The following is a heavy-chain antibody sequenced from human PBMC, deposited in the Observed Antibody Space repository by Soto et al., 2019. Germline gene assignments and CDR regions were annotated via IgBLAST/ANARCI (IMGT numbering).Heavy chain of an antibody. CDR1: GGSISSYY. J-gene: IGHJ3*02. D-gene: IGHD2-2*02. Sequence: SETLSLTCTFSGGSISSYYWSWIRHPAGKGLEWIGRIYTSGSTNYNPSLKSRVTMSVDTSKNQFSLKLSSVTAADTAVYYCARGYCSSTSCYNAFDIWGQGTMVIVSS. V-gene: IGHV4-4*07. CDR2: IYTSGST. CDR3: ARGYCSSTSCYNAFDI.